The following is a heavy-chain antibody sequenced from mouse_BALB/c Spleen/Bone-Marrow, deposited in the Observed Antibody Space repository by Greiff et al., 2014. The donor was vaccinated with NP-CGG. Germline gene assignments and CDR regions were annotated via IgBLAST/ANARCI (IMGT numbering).Heavy chain of an antibody. CDR2: ISSGGSNT. J-gene: IGHJ4*01. CDR1: GFTFSSYG. V-gene: IGHV5-6*01. Sequence: EVMLVESGGDLVKPGGSLKLSCAASGFTFSSYGMSWGRQTPDKRLEWVATISSGGSNTYYPDSVKGRFTISRDNAKNTLYLQMSSLKSEDTAMYYCAGHQRYYAMDYWGQGTSVTVSS. CDR3: AGHQRYYAMDY.